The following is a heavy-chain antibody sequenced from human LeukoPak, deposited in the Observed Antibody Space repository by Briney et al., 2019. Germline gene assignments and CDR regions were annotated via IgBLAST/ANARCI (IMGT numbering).Heavy chain of an antibody. V-gene: IGHV3-48*02. Sequence: PGGSLRLSCAASGFMFTSFAMSWVRQAPGKGLEWVSYISSSSTIYYADSVKGRFTISRDNAKNSLYLQMNSLRDEDTAVYYCARGVRARYSYGNWFDPWGQGTLVTVSS. CDR3: ARGVRARYSYGNWFDP. CDR2: ISSSSTI. J-gene: IGHJ5*02. CDR1: GFMFTSFA. D-gene: IGHD5-18*01.